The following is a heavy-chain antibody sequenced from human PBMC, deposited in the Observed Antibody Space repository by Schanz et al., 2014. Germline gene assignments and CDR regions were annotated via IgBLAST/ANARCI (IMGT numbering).Heavy chain of an antibody. CDR3: ARGGGPEDVFES. CDR2: INPSGGST. V-gene: IGHV1-46*01. D-gene: IGHD5-12*01. Sequence: QVQLVQSGAEVKKPGASVKVSCKASGYTFTSYSIHWVRQAPGQGLEWMGMINPSGGSTTYAQKFQGRVTITADTSTTTAYMELSGLRSEDTAVYYCARGGGPEDVFESWGGGRILTVAS. CDR1: GYTFTSYS. J-gene: IGHJ3*02.